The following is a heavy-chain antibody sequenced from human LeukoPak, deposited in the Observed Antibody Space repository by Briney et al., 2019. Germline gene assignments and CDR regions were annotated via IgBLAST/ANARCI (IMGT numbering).Heavy chain of an antibody. CDR1: GSIFTGYY. J-gene: IGHJ6*02. CDR3: ASYCSGGSCYSAYYYYYGMDV. V-gene: IGHV1-2*02. Sequence: ASVKVSCKASGSIFTGYYMHWVRQAPGQGLEWMGWINPNSGGTNYAQKFQCRVTMTRDTSISTAYMELSRLRSDDTAVYYCASYCSGGSCYSAYYYYYGMDVWGQGTTVTVSS. CDR2: INPNSGGT. D-gene: IGHD2-15*01.